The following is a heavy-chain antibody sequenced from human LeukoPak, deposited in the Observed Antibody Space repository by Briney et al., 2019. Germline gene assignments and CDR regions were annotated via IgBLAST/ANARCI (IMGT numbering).Heavy chain of an antibody. J-gene: IGHJ4*02. CDR3: ASYDYYGSGSYPFDY. CDR2: IYYSGST. CDR1: GGSISSYY. D-gene: IGHD3-10*01. Sequence: SETLSLTCTVSGGSISSYYWSWIRQPPGKGLEWIGYIYYSGSTYYNPSLKSRVTISVDTSKNQFSLKLSSVTAADTAVYYCASYDYYGSGSYPFDYWGQGTLVTVSS. V-gene: IGHV4-59*08.